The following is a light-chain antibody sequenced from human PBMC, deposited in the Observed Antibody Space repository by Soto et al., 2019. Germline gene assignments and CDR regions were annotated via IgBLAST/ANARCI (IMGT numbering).Light chain of an antibody. Sequence: QSALTQPASVSGSPGQSITISCTGTSSDVGGYNYVSWYQQHPGKAPKLMIYDVTNRPSGVSNRFSGSKSGNTASLTISGLQAEDEADYYCSSDTSSNPRVFGSGTKVTVL. CDR1: SSDVGGYNY. J-gene: IGLJ1*01. V-gene: IGLV2-14*03. CDR2: DVT. CDR3: SSDTSSNPRV.